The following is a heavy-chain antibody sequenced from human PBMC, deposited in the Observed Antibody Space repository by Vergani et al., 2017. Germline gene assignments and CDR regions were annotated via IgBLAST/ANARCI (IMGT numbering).Heavy chain of an antibody. CDR2: VSHSGDT. D-gene: IGHD3-22*01. J-gene: IGHJ5*02. CDR3: ARRSSSYYFDI. V-gene: IGHV4-39*02. Sequence: QLHLQESGPGLVKPSETLSLTCTVSGGSNTSSSYYWGWIRQPPGKGLEWISSVSHSGDTYFNPSLKGRVSISMDTSKNYFFLTLSSVTAADTAMYYCARRSSSYYFDIWGQGVLITVSS. CDR1: GGSNTSSSYY.